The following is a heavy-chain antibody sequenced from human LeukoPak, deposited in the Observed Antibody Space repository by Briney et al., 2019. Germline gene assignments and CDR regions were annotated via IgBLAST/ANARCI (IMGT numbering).Heavy chain of an antibody. V-gene: IGHV1-69*05. CDR2: IIPIFGTA. CDR3: ARGYCSGGSCYYPFDY. Sequence: ASVKVSCKASGGTFGSYAISWVRQAPGQGLEWMGRIIPIFGTANYAQKFQGRVTITTDESTSTAYMELSSLRSEDTAVYYCARGYCSGGSCYYPFDYWGQGALVTVSS. D-gene: IGHD2-15*01. J-gene: IGHJ4*02. CDR1: GGTFGSYA.